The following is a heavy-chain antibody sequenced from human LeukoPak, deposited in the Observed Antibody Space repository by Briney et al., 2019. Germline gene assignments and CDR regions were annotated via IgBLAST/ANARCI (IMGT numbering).Heavy chain of an antibody. V-gene: IGHV1-2*02. CDR2: INPNSGGT. CDR3: ARVRLLELLPQFDY. CDR1: GYTFTGYY. J-gene: IGHJ4*02. D-gene: IGHD1-7*01. Sequence: ASVKVSCKASGYTFTGYYMHWARQAPGQGLEGMGWINPNSGGTNYAQKFQGRVTMTRDTSISTAYMELSRLRSDDTAVYYCARVRLLELLPQFDYWGQGTLVTVSS.